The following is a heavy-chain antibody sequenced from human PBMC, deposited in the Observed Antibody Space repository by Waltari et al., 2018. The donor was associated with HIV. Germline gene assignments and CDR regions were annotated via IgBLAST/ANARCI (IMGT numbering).Heavy chain of an antibody. CDR2: FHQTGRP. CDR1: GGSFSGYY. V-gene: IGHV4-34*02. CDR3: ARGPLYGPKN. D-gene: IGHD4-17*01. J-gene: IGHJ4*02. Sequence: QVQLQQWGAGLLKPSETLSLTCAIYGGSFSGYYWRWVRQPPGKGLEWIGEFHQTGRPTYNPSLTGRATISMDTSKNQFSLKLTSMTVADSATYFCARGPLYGPKNWGQGIMVTVSS.